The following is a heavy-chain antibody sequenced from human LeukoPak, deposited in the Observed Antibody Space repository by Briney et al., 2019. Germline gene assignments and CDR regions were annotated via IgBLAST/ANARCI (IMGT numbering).Heavy chain of an antibody. Sequence: GASVNLSCKASGYTFTGYYMHWVRQAPGQGLGWMGWINPNSGGTNYAQKFQGRVTMTRDTSISTAYMELSRLRSDDTAVYYCARELSGWYKDAFDSWGQGTMVTVPS. CDR1: GYTFTGYY. V-gene: IGHV1-2*02. D-gene: IGHD6-19*01. CDR3: ARELSGWYKDAFDS. CDR2: INPNSGGT. J-gene: IGHJ3*02.